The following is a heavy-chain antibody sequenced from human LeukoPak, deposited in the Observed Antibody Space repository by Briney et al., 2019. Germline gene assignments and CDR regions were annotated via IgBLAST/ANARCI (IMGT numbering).Heavy chain of an antibody. Sequence: GASVKVSCKASGYTFTSYAMHWVRQAPGQRLEWMGWINAGNGNTKYSQKFQGGVTITRDTSAGTAYMELSSLRSEDTAVYYCAREWTTAMVSFDYWGQGTLVTVSS. D-gene: IGHD5-18*01. J-gene: IGHJ4*02. CDR3: AREWTTAMVSFDY. CDR2: INAGNGNT. CDR1: GYTFTSYA. V-gene: IGHV1-3*01.